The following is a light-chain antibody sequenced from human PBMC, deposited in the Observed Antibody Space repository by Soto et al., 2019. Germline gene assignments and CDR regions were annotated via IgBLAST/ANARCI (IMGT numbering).Light chain of an antibody. CDR3: QQYGSSPET. CDR1: QSVSSAY. Sequence: EIVLTQSPATLSLSPGERATLSCRASQSVSSAYLAWYQQKPGQAPRLLIYDVSSRATGIPDRFSGSGSGTDFTLTVSRLEPEDFAVYYCQQYGSSPETFGQGTKVEIK. V-gene: IGKV3-20*01. J-gene: IGKJ1*01. CDR2: DVS.